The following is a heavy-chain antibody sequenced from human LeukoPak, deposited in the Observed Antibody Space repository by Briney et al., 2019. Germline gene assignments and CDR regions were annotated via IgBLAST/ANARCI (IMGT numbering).Heavy chain of an antibody. D-gene: IGHD3-3*01. Sequence: GASVKVSCKASGYTFTGYYMHWVRQAPGQGLEWMGWINPNSGGTNYAQKFQGRVTMIRGTSISTAYMELSRLRSDDTAVYYCARDRGYDFWSGYYPHLLDYWGQGTLVTVSS. CDR1: GYTFTGYY. CDR3: ARDRGYDFWSGYYPHLLDY. V-gene: IGHV1-2*02. J-gene: IGHJ4*02. CDR2: INPNSGGT.